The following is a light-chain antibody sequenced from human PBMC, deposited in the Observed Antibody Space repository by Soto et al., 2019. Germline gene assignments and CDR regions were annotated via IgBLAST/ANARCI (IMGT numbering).Light chain of an antibody. CDR2: RTS. J-gene: IGKJ1*01. CDR1: ESVSSSF. CDR3: QHYGNSLWT. V-gene: IGKV3-20*01. Sequence: EIVLTQSPGTLSLSPGERATLSCRASESVSSSFLTWYQQNPGQAPRLLIYRTSNRVTGIPDRFSGSGSGTDFTLTISRLEPEDFAVYFCQHYGNSLWTFGEGTKV.